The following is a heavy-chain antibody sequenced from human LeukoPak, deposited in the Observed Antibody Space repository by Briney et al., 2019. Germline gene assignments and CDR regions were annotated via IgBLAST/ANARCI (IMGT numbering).Heavy chain of an antibody. CDR2: IKQDGSEQ. CDR1: GFTFSGYW. Sequence: GGSLRLSCAASGFTFSGYWMTWVRQAPGKGLEWVANIKQDGSEQYYVDSVKGRFTISRDKAKNSLYLQMNSLRAEDTALYYCVRALWFGEAFFDFGGQGALVTVSP. V-gene: IGHV3-7*01. J-gene: IGHJ4*02. D-gene: IGHD3-10*01. CDR3: VRALWFGEAFFDF.